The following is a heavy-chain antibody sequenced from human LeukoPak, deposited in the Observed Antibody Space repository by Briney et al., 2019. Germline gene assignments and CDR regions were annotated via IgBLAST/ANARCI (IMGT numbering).Heavy chain of an antibody. J-gene: IGHJ6*02. CDR2: MNPNSGNT. CDR1: GYTFTSYD. D-gene: IGHD2-2*02. Sequence: ASVKVSCKASGYTFTSYDINWVRQATGQGLEWMGWMNPNSGNTGYAQKFQGRVTMTRNTSISTAYMELSSLRSEDTAVYYCARSSGYCSSTSCYSAFYYYYGMDVWGQGTTVTVSS. CDR3: ARSSGYCSSTSCYSAFYYYYGMDV. V-gene: IGHV1-8*01.